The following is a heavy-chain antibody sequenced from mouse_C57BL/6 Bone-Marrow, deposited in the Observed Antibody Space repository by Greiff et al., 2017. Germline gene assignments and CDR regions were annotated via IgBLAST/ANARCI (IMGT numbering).Heavy chain of an antibody. CDR1: GYTFTSYW. Sequence: QVQLQQPGADLVKPGASVKMSCKASGYTFTSYWITWVKQRPGQGLEWIGDIYPTSGRTNYNEKFKSKAILTVDTSPNKAYMQLSSLTSEDSAVFCCARSGPLGRSFDYWGQGATLTVTS. CDR3: ARSGPLGRSFDY. V-gene: IGHV1-55*01. D-gene: IGHD4-1*01. J-gene: IGHJ2*01. CDR2: IYPTSGRT.